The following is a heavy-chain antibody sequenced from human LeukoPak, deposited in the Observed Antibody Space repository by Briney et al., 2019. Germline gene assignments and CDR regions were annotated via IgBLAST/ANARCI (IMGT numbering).Heavy chain of an antibody. D-gene: IGHD5-18*01. CDR2: ISSSSSYI. Sequence: GESLRLSCAASGFTLDSYWMHWVRQAPGKGLEWVSSISSSSSYIYYADSVKGRFTISRDSAKNSLYLQMNSLRAEDTAVYYCARGTGYSYDQVGYWGQGTLVTVSS. CDR1: GFTLDSYW. J-gene: IGHJ4*02. CDR3: ARGTGYSYDQVGY. V-gene: IGHV3-21*01.